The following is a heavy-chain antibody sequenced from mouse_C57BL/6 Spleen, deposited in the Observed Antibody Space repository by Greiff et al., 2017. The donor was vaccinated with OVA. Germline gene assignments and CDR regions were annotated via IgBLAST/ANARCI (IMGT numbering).Heavy chain of an antibody. J-gene: IGHJ3*01. CDR1: GYTFTTYP. Sequence: VQLQESGAELVKPGASVKMSCKASGYTFTTYPIEWMKQNHGKSLEWIGNFHPYNDDTKYNEKFKGKATLTVEKSSSTVYLELSRLTSDDSAVYYCARGGNSNEAWFAYWGQGTLVTVSA. V-gene: IGHV1-47*01. D-gene: IGHD2-5*01. CDR3: ARGGNSNEAWFAY. CDR2: FHPYNDDT.